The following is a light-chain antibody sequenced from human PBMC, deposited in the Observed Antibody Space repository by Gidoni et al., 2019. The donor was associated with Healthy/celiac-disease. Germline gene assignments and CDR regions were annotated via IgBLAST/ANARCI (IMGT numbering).Light chain of an antibody. V-gene: IGKV3-20*01. J-gene: IGKJ3*01. CDR3: QQAFT. CDR2: GAS. Sequence: VLTQSPGTLSLSPGERATLSCRASQSVSSSYLAWYQQKPGQAPRLLIYGASSRATGIPDRFSGSGSGTDFTRTISRLEPEDFAVYYCQQAFTFGPGTKVDIK. CDR1: QSVSSSY.